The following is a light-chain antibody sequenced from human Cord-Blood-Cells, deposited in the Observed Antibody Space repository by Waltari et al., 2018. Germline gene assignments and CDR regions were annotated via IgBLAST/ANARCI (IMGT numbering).Light chain of an antibody. V-gene: IGKV1-39*01. CDR1: QSISSY. CDR3: QQSYSTPRT. Sequence: DIQMTQSPSSLSASVGDRLTITCRASQSISSYLNWYQQKPGKAPKLLIYAASSLQSGVPSRFSVSGSGTDFTLNSSSLQPEDFATYYCQQSYSTPRTFGQGTKVEIK. J-gene: IGKJ1*01. CDR2: AAS.